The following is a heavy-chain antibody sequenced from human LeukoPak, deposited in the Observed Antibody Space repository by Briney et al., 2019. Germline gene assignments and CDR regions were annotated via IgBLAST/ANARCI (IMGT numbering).Heavy chain of an antibody. V-gene: IGHV1-58*02. CDR2: IVVGSGNT. CDR1: GFTFTSSA. Sequence: SVKVSCKASGFTFTSSAMQWVRQARGQRREWIGWIVVGSGNTNYAQKFQERVTITRDMSTSTAYMELSSLRPEDTAVYYCAADGGRVGATTSFEYFQHWGQGTLVTVSS. CDR3: AADGGRVGATTSFEYFQH. J-gene: IGHJ1*01. D-gene: IGHD1-26*01.